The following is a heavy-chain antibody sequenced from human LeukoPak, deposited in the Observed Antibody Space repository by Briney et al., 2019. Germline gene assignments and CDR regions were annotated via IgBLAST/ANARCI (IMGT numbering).Heavy chain of an antibody. CDR2: IYPGDSDT. V-gene: IGHV5-51*01. Sequence: GESLKISSKGSGYSFTSYWIGWVRQMPGKGLEWVGIIYPGDSDTRYSPSFQGQVTMSADKSISTAYLQWSSLKASDTAMYYCARQVPGCSGGSCYSGWFDPWGQGTLVTVSS. J-gene: IGHJ5*02. CDR3: ARQVPGCSGGSCYSGWFDP. D-gene: IGHD2-15*01. CDR1: GYSFTSYW.